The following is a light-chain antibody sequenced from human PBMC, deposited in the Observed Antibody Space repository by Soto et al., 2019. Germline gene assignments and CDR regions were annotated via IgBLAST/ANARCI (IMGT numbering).Light chain of an antibody. J-gene: IGKJ1*01. CDR3: QQRSNWPRT. CDR1: QSVSSN. Sequence: EIAMTLSPAALSVSPGESATLSCRASQSVSSNLAWYQQRPGQAPRLLIYHASSLATGVPARFSGSGSGTEFTLTISSLQSEDFAVYYCQQRSNWPRTFGQGTKVDNK. V-gene: IGKV3-15*01. CDR2: HAS.